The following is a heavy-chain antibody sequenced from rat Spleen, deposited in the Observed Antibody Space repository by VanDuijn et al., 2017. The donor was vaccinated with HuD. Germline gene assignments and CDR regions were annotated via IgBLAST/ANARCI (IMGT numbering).Heavy chain of an antibody. D-gene: IGHD1-12*02. J-gene: IGHJ3*01. CDR2: ISYDGRSS. CDR3: ARRPYYDGAYYPFAY. Sequence: EVQMVESGGGLVKPGRSLKLSCAASGFTFSNYNMAWVRQAPKKGLEWVATISYDGRSSYYRDSVRGRFTISRDDAKSTLYLQMDSLRSEDTATYFCARRPYYDGAYYPFAYWGQGTLVTVSS. CDR1: GFTFSNYN. V-gene: IGHV5-7*01.